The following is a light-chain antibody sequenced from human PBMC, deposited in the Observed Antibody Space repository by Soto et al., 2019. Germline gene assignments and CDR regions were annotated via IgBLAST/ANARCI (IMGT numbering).Light chain of an antibody. CDR2: VND. Sequence: QAVVTQPPSASGTPGQRVTISCSGGSSNMGTNTVSWYQQVPGTAPKVLIYVNDQRPSGVPGRFSGSNSGTSASLAISGLQPEDEADYYCVAWDDSLNGHVFGTGTKVTVL. V-gene: IGLV1-44*01. CDR3: VAWDDSLNGHV. J-gene: IGLJ1*01. CDR1: SSNMGTNT.